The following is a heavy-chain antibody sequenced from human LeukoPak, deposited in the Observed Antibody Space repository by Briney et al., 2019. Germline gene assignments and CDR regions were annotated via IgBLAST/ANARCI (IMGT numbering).Heavy chain of an antibody. J-gene: IGHJ4*02. V-gene: IGHV1-2*02. CDR3: ARSPHILTGENFDY. CDR2: INPNSGAS. CDR1: GYTFTDYY. D-gene: IGHD3-9*01. Sequence: ASVRVSCKASGYTFTDYYIHWVRQAPGQGLAWMGWINPNSGASNYAQKFQVRVTMTRDTSISTAYMELSRLRSDDTAVYYCARSPHILTGENFDYWGQGTLVTVSS.